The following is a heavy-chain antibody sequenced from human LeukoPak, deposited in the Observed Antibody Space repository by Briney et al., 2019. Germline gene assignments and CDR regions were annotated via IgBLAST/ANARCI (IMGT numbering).Heavy chain of an antibody. Sequence: ASVKLSCTASGYTFTSYGISWVRQAPGQGLEWMGWISAYNGSTNYAQTLKGRFTMTTDTSTSTAYMKLRSLRSDDTAVYYCARDSSASSGWHEFDYWGQGTLVTVSS. CDR3: ARDSSASSGWHEFDY. CDR1: GYTFTSYG. D-gene: IGHD6-25*01. J-gene: IGHJ4*02. V-gene: IGHV1-18*01. CDR2: ISAYNGST.